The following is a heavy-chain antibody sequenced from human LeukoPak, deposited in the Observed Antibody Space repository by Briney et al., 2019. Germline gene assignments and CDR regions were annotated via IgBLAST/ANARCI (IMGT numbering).Heavy chain of an antibody. CDR2: IYYSGST. V-gene: IGHV4-39*07. CDR3: ARVGVAAAGRGFDY. Sequence: PSETLSLTCTVSGGSISSSSYYWGWIRQPPGKGLEWIGSIYYSGSTYYNPSLKSRVTISVDTSKNQFSLKLSSVTAADTAVYYCARVGVAAAGRGFDYWGQGTLVTVSS. J-gene: IGHJ4*02. D-gene: IGHD6-13*01. CDR1: GGSISSSSYY.